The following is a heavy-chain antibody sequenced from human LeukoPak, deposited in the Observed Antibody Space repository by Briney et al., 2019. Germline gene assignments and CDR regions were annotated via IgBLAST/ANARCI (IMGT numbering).Heavy chain of an antibody. J-gene: IGHJ4*02. CDR2: ISAYNGNT. Sequence: ASVKVSCKASGYTFTSYGISWVRQAPGQGLEWMGWISAYNGNTNYAQKLQGRVTITADEPTSTVYMELTSLRLDDTAMYYCARNSRVASTSGLNYWGQGTLVTVSS. V-gene: IGHV1-18*01. CDR1: GYTFTSYG. D-gene: IGHD5-12*01. CDR3: ARNSRVASTSGLNY.